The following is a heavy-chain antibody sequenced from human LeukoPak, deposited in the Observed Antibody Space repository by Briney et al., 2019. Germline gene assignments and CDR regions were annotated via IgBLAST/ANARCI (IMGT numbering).Heavy chain of an antibody. CDR2: IYYSGST. CDR3: ARWGRYCSSTSCPRE. V-gene: IGHV4-39*07. CDR1: GGSISSSSYY. Sequence: SETLSLTCTVSGGSISSSSYYWGWIRQPPGKGLEWIGSIYYSGSTYYNPSLKSRVTISVDTSKNQFSLKLSSVTAADTAVYYCARWGRYCSSTSCPREWGQGTLVTVSS. J-gene: IGHJ4*02. D-gene: IGHD2-2*01.